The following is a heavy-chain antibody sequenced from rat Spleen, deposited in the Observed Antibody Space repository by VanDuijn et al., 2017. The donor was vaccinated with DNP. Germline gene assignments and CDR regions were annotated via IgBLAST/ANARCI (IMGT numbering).Heavy chain of an antibody. CDR3: ARSYGYYFDY. D-gene: IGHD1-11*01. V-gene: IGHV5-7*01. CDR2: ISSSGSRT. Sequence: EVQLVESGGGLVQPGRSLKISCAVSGFTFSNYYMAWVRQAPKKGLEWVATISSSGSRTYYPDSVKGRFTVSRDNAKSSLYLQMDSLRSEDTATYDGARSYGYYFDYWGQGVMVTVSS. CDR1: GFTFSNYY. J-gene: IGHJ2*01.